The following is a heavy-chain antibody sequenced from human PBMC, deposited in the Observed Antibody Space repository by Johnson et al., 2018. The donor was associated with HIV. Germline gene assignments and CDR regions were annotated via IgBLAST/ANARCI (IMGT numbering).Heavy chain of an antibody. CDR3: ARSRGPMRKDAFDI. CDR2: ISSNGGST. V-gene: IGHV3-64*01. CDR1: GFTVSSYA. Sequence: VQLVESGGGLVQPGGSLRLSCAASGFTVSSYAMYWVRQAPGKGLEYVSAISSNGGSTYYANSVDGRFTISRDNDKNTLYLEMGSLRVEDMAVYYCARSRGPMRKDAFDIWGQGTKVTVSS. J-gene: IGHJ3*02. D-gene: IGHD3-10*01.